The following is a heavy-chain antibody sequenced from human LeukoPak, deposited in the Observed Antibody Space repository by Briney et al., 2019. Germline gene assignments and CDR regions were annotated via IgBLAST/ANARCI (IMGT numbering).Heavy chain of an antibody. D-gene: IGHD2-15*01. Sequence: GGSLRLSCAASGFTFSSYSMNWVRQAPGKGLEWVSSISSSSSYIYYADSVRGRFTISRDNAKNSLYLQMNSLRAEDTAVYYCARDGAYCDGGSCYSGYCDYWGQGTLVTVSS. V-gene: IGHV3-21*01. CDR3: ARDGAYCDGGSCYSGYCDY. J-gene: IGHJ4*02. CDR2: ISSSSSYI. CDR1: GFTFSSYS.